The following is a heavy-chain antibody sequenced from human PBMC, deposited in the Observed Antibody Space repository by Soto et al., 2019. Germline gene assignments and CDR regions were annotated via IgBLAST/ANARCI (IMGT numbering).Heavy chain of an antibody. CDR1: GHSVSNTNYF. CDR3: ARGGIMWTQYHFAY. V-gene: IGHV4-61*01. J-gene: IGHJ4*02. CDR2: VYYTGTT. Sequence: SESLSLTCTVPGHSVSNTNYFWSWIRQPPGTGLEWIGYVYYTGTTDYNPSFKRRVTMSIDPSKNQFSLKVNSVTAADTAVYFCARGGIMWTQYHFAYWGQGS. D-gene: IGHD5-18*01.